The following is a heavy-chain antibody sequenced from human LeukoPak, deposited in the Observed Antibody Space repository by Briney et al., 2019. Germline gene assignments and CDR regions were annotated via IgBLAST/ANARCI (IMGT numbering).Heavy chain of an antibody. D-gene: IGHD6-13*01. CDR1: GYTFTSYG. CDR3: ARDAIAAAGPGLYYYYYMDV. CDR2: ISAYNGNT. Sequence: ASVKVSCKASGYTFTSYGISWVRQAPGQGLEWMGWISAYNGNTNYAQKLQGRVTMTTDTSTSIAYMELRSLRSDDTAVYYCARDAIAAAGPGLYYYYYMDVWGKGTTVTVSS. J-gene: IGHJ6*03. V-gene: IGHV1-18*01.